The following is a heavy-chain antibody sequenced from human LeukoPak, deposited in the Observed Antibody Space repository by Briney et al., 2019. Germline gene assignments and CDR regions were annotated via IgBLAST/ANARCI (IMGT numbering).Heavy chain of an antibody. CDR2: INPNSGGT. J-gene: IGHJ3*02. CDR3: ASDGGAAATDAFDI. CDR1: GYTFTGYY. V-gene: IGHV1-2*04. D-gene: IGHD6-13*01. Sequence: GASVKVSCKASGYTFTGYYMHWVRQAPGQGLEWMGWINPNSGGTNYAQKFQGWVAMTRDTSISTAYMELSRLRSDDTAVYYCASDGGAAATDAFDIWGQGTMVTVSS.